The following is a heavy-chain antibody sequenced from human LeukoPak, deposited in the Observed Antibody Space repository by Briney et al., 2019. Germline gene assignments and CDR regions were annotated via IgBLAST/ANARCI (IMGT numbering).Heavy chain of an antibody. CDR3: ARAVVVVAAKVGIDAFDI. CDR2: INPDGTTT. V-gene: IGHV3-74*01. D-gene: IGHD2-15*01. Sequence: GGSLRLSCAASGFTFSTYWMHWVRQAPGKGPVWVSRINPDGTTTSYADSVKGRFAISRDNAKNSLYLQMNSLRAEDTAVYYCARAVVVVAAKVGIDAFDIWGQGTMVTVSS. CDR1: GFTFSTYW. J-gene: IGHJ3*02.